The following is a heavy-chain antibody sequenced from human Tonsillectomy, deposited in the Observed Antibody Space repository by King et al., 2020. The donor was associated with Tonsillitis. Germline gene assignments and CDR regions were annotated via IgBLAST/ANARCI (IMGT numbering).Heavy chain of an antibody. CDR2: ISSGSSYI. CDR1: GFTFSDYS. D-gene: IGHD6-19*01. J-gene: IGHJ4*02. Sequence: VQLVESGGGLVNPGGSLRLSCAASGFTFSDYSMNWVRQAPGKGLEWVSSISSGSSYIYYADSMKGRFTISRDNAKNSLYLQMNSLRAEDTAVYYCASSPSSGWPRLFDFWGQGTLGTVSS. V-gene: IGHV3-21*01. CDR3: ASSPSSGWPRLFDF.